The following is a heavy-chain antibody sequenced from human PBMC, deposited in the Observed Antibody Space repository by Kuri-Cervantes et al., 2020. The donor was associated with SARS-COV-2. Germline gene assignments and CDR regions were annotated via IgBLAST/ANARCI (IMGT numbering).Heavy chain of an antibody. CDR3: AREVGFWSGLDV. J-gene: IGHJ6*02. D-gene: IGHD3-3*01. CDR2: ISSSGSTI. CDR1: GFTFSDYY. V-gene: IGHV3-11*01. Sequence: GGSLRLSCAASGFTFSDYYMSWVRQAPGKGLEWISYISSSGSTIYYADSVKGRFTISRDNARNSVYLQMNSLRAEDTAAYYCAREVGFWSGLDVWGQGTTVTVSS.